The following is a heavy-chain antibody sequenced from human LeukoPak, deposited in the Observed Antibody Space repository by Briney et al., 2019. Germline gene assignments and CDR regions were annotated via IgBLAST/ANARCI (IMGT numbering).Heavy chain of an antibody. CDR3: ARDASYYYDSSGFDY. V-gene: IGHV4-59*01. Sequence: SETLSLTCTVSGGSISSYYWSWIRQPPGKRLEWIGYIYYSGGTNYNPSLKSRVTISVDTSKNQFSLKLSSVTAADTAVYYCARDASYYYDSSGFDYWGQGTLVTVSS. CDR1: GGSISSYY. D-gene: IGHD3-22*01. CDR2: IYYSGGT. J-gene: IGHJ4*02.